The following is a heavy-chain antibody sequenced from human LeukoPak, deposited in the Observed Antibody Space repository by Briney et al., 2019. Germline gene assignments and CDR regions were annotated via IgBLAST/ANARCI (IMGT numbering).Heavy chain of an antibody. CDR3: AKDTGSYLDY. J-gene: IGHJ4*02. Sequence: PGGSLRLSCAASGFTFTSYGIHWVRQAPGKGLEWVAVIWYDANNKYYSDSVKGRFTISRDNSKNTLYLQMNSLRAEDTAVYYCAKDTGSYLDYWGQGTLVTVSS. CDR2: IWYDANNK. D-gene: IGHD1-14*01. CDR1: GFTFTSYG. V-gene: IGHV3-33*06.